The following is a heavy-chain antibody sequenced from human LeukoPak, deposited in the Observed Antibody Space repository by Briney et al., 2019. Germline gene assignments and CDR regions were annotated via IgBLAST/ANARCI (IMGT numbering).Heavy chain of an antibody. CDR2: INPSGGST. V-gene: IGHV1-46*01. CDR1: GYTFTSYY. CDR3: ARDTDSSGFIQEEYFQH. D-gene: IGHD3-22*01. Sequence: ASVKVSCKASGYTFTSYYVHCVRQAPGQGLEWMGIINPSGGSTSYAQKFQGRVTMTRDTSTSTVYMELSSLRSEDTAVYYCARDTDSSGFIQEEYFQHWGQGTLVTVSS. J-gene: IGHJ1*01.